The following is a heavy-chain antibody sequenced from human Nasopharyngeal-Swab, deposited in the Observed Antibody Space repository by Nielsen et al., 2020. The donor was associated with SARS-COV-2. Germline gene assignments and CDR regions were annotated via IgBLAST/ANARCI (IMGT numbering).Heavy chain of an antibody. CDR1: GASISSRNNY. J-gene: IGHJ4*02. D-gene: IGHD4-17*01. V-gene: IGHV4-39*07. CDR3: ARDESGDYLGLPFDH. Sequence: SETLSLTCVVSGASISSRNNYWGWIRQSPGKGLEWIGTIFSSGSTYNPSLKSRVTMSVDKSKNQFSLKLTSVNAADTAVYYCARDESGDYLGLPFDHWGRGTLVTVSS. CDR2: IFSSGST.